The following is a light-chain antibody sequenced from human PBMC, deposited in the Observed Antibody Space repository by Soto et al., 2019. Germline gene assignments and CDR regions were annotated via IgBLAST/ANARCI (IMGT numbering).Light chain of an antibody. V-gene: IGKV1-6*01. CDR1: QGIRND. CDR2: AAS. J-gene: IGKJ1*01. Sequence: AIQMTQSPSSLSASVGDRVTITCRASQGIRNDLGWYQQKPGKAPKLLIYAASSLQSGVPSRFSGSGSGTDFTLTISSLQPEDFATYYCQQSYSTLAWTFGQGTKVDIK. CDR3: QQSYSTLAWT.